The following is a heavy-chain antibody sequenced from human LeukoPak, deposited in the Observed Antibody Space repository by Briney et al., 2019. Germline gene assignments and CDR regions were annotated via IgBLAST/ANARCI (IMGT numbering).Heavy chain of an antibody. Sequence: ASVKVSFKASGYTFTNCGINWVRQAPGLGLEWMGWISAYNGNTNYAQKLQGRVTMTTDTSTSTAYMELRSLRSDDTAVYYCARDEVSGDRDFDFWGQGTLVTVSS. CDR1: GYTFTNCG. D-gene: IGHD4-17*01. CDR3: ARDEVSGDRDFDF. V-gene: IGHV1-18*01. CDR2: ISAYNGNT. J-gene: IGHJ4*02.